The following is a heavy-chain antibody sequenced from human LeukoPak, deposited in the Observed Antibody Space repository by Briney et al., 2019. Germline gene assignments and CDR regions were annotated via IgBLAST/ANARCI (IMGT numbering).Heavy chain of an antibody. CDR1: GASISNLY. V-gene: IGHV4-4*07. CDR2: LYDSGST. D-gene: IGHD4-17*01. J-gene: IGHJ6*03. CDR3: ARGGDYGDYVNYYYMDV. Sequence: SETLSLTCTVSGASISNLYLSWIRQPAGKGLEWIGRLYDSGSTNYNPSLKSRVTMSVDTSTNQFSLKLSSVTAADTAVYYCARGGDYGDYVNYYYMDVWGKGTTVTVSS.